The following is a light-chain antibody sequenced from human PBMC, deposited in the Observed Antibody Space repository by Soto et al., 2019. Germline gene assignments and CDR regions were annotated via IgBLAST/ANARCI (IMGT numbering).Light chain of an antibody. V-gene: IGLV2-14*01. J-gene: IGLJ1*01. Sequence: QSALPQPASVSGSPGQSITISCTGTRSDVGGYNYVSWYQQHPGKAPKLMIYDVSNRPSGVSNRFSGSKSGNTASLTISGLQAEDEADYYCSSYTSSSTRVFGTGTKVTVL. CDR2: DVS. CDR1: RSDVGGYNY. CDR3: SSYTSSSTRV.